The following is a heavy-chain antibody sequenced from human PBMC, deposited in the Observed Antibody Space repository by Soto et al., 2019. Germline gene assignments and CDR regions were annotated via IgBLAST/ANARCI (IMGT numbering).Heavy chain of an antibody. D-gene: IGHD4-17*01. V-gene: IGHV3-21*01. CDR1: GFTFSSYS. CDR2: ISSSSSYI. Sequence: EVQLVESGGGLVKPGGSLRLSCAASGFTFSSYSMNWVRQAPGKGLEWVSSISSSSSYIYYADSVKGRFTISRDNAKNSLYLQMNSLRAEVTAVYYCARDYGDYDVPIDYWGQGTLVTVSS. CDR3: ARDYGDYDVPIDY. J-gene: IGHJ4*02.